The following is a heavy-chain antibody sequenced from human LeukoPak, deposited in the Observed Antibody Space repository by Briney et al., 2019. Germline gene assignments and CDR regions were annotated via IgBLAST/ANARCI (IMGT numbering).Heavy chain of an antibody. V-gene: IGHV3-30*02. Sequence: GGSLRLSCAASGFTFSSYGMHWVRQAPGKGLEWVAFIRYDGSNKYYADSVKGRFTISRDNSKNTLYLQMNSLRAEDTAVYYCAKDLGFGELFHDYWGQGTLVTVSS. J-gene: IGHJ4*02. CDR3: AKDLGFGELFHDY. CDR1: GFTFSSYG. CDR2: IRYDGSNK. D-gene: IGHD3-10*01.